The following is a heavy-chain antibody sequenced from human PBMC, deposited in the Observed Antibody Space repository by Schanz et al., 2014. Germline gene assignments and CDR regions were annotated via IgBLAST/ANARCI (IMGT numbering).Heavy chain of an antibody. J-gene: IGHJ4*02. CDR2: ISTFRNEDT. D-gene: IGHD3-3*01. CDR1: GYDFHIYA. V-gene: IGHV1-18*01. CDR3: ARGFDFWDR. Sequence: QILLVQPGPEVKKPGASVTVSCKASGYDFHIYAYSWVRQAPGQGPEFMGWISTFRNEDTNSAQRFQGRLTMTTDTSTSTAYMELRSLRSDDTAVYYCARGFDFWDRWGQGTLVIVSS.